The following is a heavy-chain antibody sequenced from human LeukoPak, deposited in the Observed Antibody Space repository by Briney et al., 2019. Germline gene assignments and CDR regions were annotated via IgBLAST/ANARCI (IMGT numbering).Heavy chain of an antibody. CDR3: AIDPFPTVTVYYYYYIGV. V-gene: IGHV1-2*06. CDR2: INPNSGGT. Sequence: GASVKVSCKASGYTFTAYYMHWVRQAPGQGLEWMGRINPNSGGTNYAQKFQGRVTMTTDTSISTAYMELSRLRSDDTAAYYCAIDPFPTVTVYYYYYIGVWGKGTTVTGSS. CDR1: GYTFTAYY. D-gene: IGHD4-17*01. J-gene: IGHJ6*03.